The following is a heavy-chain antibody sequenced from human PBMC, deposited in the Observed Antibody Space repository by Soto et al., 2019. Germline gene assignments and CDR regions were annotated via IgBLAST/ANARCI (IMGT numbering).Heavy chain of an antibody. D-gene: IGHD2-2*02. J-gene: IGHJ5*02. CDR2: ISGSGGST. CDR3: AKTPLGFFSSTTCYNWFDP. V-gene: IGHV3-23*01. CDR1: GFTFSSYA. Sequence: GGSLRLSCAASGFTFSSYAMSWVRQAPGKGLEWVSAISGSGGSTYYADSVKGRFTISRDNSKNTLYLQMNSLTAEDTAVYYCAKTPLGFFSSTTCYNWFDPWCQAILVTVS.